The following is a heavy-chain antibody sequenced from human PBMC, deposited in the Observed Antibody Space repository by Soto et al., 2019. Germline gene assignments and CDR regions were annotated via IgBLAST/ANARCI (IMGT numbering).Heavy chain of an antibody. J-gene: IGHJ4*02. CDR2: IIPFLGKT. V-gene: IGHV1-69*06. CDR1: GSIFITYG. Sequence: QVQLVQSGAELKMPGSSVTVSCKTSGSIFITYGFSWVRQAPGRGLEWMGGIIPFLGKTNHAQKFRGRVTLTADKATSTVYMELTNLTVEDTAIYYCARETAHRGASGRPLLPENFDSWGQGTLVTVSS. CDR3: ARETAHRGASGRPLLPENFDS. D-gene: IGHD3-10*01.